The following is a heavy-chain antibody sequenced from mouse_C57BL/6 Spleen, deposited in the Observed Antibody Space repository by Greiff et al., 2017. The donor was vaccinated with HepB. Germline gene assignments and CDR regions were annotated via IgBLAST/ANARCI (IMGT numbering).Heavy chain of an antibody. Sequence: EVQLQLSGPELVKPGASVKISCKASGYSFTGYYMNWVKQSPEKSLEWIGEINPSTGGTTYNQKFKAKATLTVDKSSSTADMQLKSMTSEDSAVYYCAREKPGSSSAYWGQGTLVTVSA. CDR2: INPSTGGT. V-gene: IGHV1-42*01. CDR3: AREKPGSSSAY. D-gene: IGHD1-1*01. CDR1: GYSFTGYY. J-gene: IGHJ3*01.